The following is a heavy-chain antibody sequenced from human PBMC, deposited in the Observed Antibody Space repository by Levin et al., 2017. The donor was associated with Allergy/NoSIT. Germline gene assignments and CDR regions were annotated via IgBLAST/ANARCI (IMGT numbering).Heavy chain of an antibody. CDR3: AHSSYNCTNGVCNAYGMDV. D-gene: IGHD2-8*01. J-gene: IGHJ6*02. CDR2: IYWDDDK. CDR1: GFSVSTSGVG. Sequence: SGPTLVKPTQTLTLTCTSSGFSVSTSGVGVGWIRQPPGKALEWLALIYWDDDKRYSPSLKSRLTITKDTSRNQVVLTMTNMDPVDTATYYCAHSSYNCTNGVCNAYGMDVWGQGTTVTVSS. V-gene: IGHV2-5*02.